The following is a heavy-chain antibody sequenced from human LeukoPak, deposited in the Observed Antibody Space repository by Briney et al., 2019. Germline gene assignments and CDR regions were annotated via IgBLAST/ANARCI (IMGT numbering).Heavy chain of an antibody. D-gene: IGHD5-18*01. V-gene: IGHV3-23*01. J-gene: IGHJ4*02. CDR2: ISGSGGRT. CDR3: AKVGYSYGHDPRGYY. Sequence: PGGSLRLSCAASGFTFSSYAMSWVRQAPGKGLEWVSAISGSGGRTYYAVSVKGRFTIYRDNSKNTMYLQMNSLRAEDTAVYYCAKVGYSYGHDPRGYYWGQGTLVTVSS. CDR1: GFTFSSYA.